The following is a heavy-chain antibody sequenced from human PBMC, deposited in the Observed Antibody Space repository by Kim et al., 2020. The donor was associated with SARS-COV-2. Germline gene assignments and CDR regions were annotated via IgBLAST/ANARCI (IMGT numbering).Heavy chain of an antibody. CDR1: GFTFSVYG. J-gene: IGHJ4*02. Sequence: GGSLRLSCAASGFTFSVYGMHWVRQAPGKGLEWVAVIRSDGSKKYYADSVKGRFTISRDNSKNMLMLQMNSMRAEDTAVYYCANFESWGQGTLVTVSS. V-gene: IGHV3-33*06. CDR2: IRSDGSKK. CDR3: ANFES.